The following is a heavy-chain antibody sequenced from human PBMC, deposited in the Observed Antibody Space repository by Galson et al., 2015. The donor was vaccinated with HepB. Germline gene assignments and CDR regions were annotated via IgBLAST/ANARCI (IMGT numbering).Heavy chain of an antibody. CDR3: SAYCSGGSCYGYFDY. Sequence: SLRLSCAASGFTFSSYGMHWVRQAPGKGLEWVAVISYDGSNKYYADSVKGRFTISRDNSKNTLYLQMNSLRAEDTAVYYCSAYCSGGSCYGYFDYWGQGTLVTVSS. D-gene: IGHD2-15*01. CDR2: ISYDGSNK. J-gene: IGHJ4*02. V-gene: IGHV3-30*03. CDR1: GFTFSSYG.